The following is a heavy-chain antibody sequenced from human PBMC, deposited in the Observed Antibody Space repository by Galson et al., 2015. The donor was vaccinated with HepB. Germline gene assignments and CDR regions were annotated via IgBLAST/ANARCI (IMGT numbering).Heavy chain of an antibody. CDR2: ISGSGGST. CDR3: ANQDIVVVPAAHRHSNYC. D-gene: IGHD2-2*01. CDR1: GFTVSSYA. V-gene: IGHV3-23*01. J-gene: IGHJ4*02. Sequence: SLRLSCAASGFTVSSYAMSWVRQAPGKGLEWVSAISGSGGSTYYADSVKGRFTISRDNSKNTLYLQMNSPRAEDTAVYYCANQDIVVVPAAHRHSNYCWGQGTLVTVSS.